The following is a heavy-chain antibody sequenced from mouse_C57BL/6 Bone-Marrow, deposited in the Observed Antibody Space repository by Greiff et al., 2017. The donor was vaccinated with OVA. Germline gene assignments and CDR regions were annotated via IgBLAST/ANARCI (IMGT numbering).Heavy chain of an antibody. CDR3: ARARLGRGDWYFDV. D-gene: IGHD4-1*01. CDR2: IFPGSGRT. V-gene: IGHV1-56*01. J-gene: IGHJ1*03. Sequence: VKLQESGPELVRPGASVKISCKAPGYTFTSHWMQWVRQRPGQGLEWIGEIFPGSGRTYYNEKFKGKATLTVDTSSSTAYMQLSSLTSEDSAVYYCARARLGRGDWYFDVWGTGTTVTVSS. CDR1: GYTFTSHW.